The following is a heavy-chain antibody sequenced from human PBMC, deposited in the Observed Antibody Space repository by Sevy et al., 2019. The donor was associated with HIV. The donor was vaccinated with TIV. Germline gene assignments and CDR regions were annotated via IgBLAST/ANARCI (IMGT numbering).Heavy chain of an antibody. CDR2: INTDGKII. Sequence: GGSLRLSCAASGFTFTSDYMHWVRQPPGKGPVWVSHINTDGKIIRYANSVKGRFTTSRDNAKNTLYLQMNSLRAEDTAGYYCARGSRGTFGSWGQGTLVTVSS. CDR1: GFTFTSDY. J-gene: IGHJ4*02. D-gene: IGHD1-26*01. V-gene: IGHV3-74*01. CDR3: ARGSRGTFGS.